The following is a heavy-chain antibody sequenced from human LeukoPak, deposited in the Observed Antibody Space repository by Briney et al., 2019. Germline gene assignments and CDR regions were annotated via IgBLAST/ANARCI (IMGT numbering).Heavy chain of an antibody. CDR2: IIPILGIA. J-gene: IGHJ4*02. CDR3: ARAGRDGYNWFDY. Sequence: SVKVSCKASGGTFSSYAISWVRQAPGQGLEWMGRIIPILGIANYAQKFQGRVTITADKSTSTTYMELSSLRSEDTAVYYCARAGRDGYNWFDYWGQGTLVTVSS. D-gene: IGHD5-24*01. V-gene: IGHV1-69*04. CDR1: GGTFSSYA.